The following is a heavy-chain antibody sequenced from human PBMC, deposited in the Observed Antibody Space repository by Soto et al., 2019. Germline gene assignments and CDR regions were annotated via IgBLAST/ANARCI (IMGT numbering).Heavy chain of an antibody. D-gene: IGHD3-3*01. J-gene: IGHJ5*02. Sequence: SETLSLTCAVYGGSFSGYYWSWIRQPPGKGLEWIGEINHSGSTNYNPSLKSRVTISVDTSKNQFSLKLSSVTAADTAVYYCARWGVLRFLEWRNWFDPWGQGILVTVSS. CDR2: INHSGST. V-gene: IGHV4-34*01. CDR1: GGSFSGYY. CDR3: ARWGVLRFLEWRNWFDP.